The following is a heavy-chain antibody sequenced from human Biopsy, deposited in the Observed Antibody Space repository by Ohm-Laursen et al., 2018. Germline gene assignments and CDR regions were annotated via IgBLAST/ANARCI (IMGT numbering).Heavy chain of an antibody. CDR1: GDSLSSGPDN. D-gene: IGHD6-19*01. J-gene: IGHJ4*02. CDR2: IYSGGNT. V-gene: IGHV4-61*01. Sequence: SEPLSLTCTVSGDSLSSGPDNWSWVRQPPGQGLEYIGFIYSGGNTNYNPSLQNRVTMSVDTSKNQFSLKLSSVIAADTAVYYCARGRRTSGWPYFANWGQGTLVIDSS. CDR3: ARGRRTSGWPYFAN.